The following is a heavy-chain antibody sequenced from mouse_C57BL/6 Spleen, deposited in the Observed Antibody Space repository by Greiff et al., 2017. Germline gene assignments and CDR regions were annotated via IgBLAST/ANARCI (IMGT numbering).Heavy chain of an antibody. Sequence: QVQLQQSGPELVKPGASVKLSCKASGYTFTSYDINWVKQRPGQGLAWIGWISPRDGSTKYNEKFKGKATLTVDTSSSTAYMELHSLTSEDSAVYFCASRPIYYDYDGFAYWGQGTLVTVSA. CDR3: ASRPIYYDYDGFAY. J-gene: IGHJ3*01. D-gene: IGHD2-4*01. CDR1: GYTFTSYD. CDR2: ISPRDGST. V-gene: IGHV1-85*01.